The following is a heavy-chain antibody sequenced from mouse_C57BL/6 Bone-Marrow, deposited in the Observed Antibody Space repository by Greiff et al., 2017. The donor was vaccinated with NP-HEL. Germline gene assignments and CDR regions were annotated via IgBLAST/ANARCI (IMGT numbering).Heavy chain of an antibody. CDR3: AREENDGYYWFAY. V-gene: IGHV1-64*01. CDR2: IHPNSGST. CDR1: GYTFTSYW. Sequence: QVQLKQPGAELVKPGASVKLSCKASGYTFTSYWMHWVKQRPGQGLEWIGMIHPNSGSTNYNEKFKSKATLTVDKSSSTAYMQLSSLTSEDSAVYYCAREENDGYYWFAYWGQGTLVTVSA. D-gene: IGHD2-3*01. J-gene: IGHJ3*01.